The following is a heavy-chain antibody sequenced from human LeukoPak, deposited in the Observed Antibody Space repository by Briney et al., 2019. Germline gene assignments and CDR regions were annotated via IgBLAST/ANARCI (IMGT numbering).Heavy chain of an antibody. D-gene: IGHD3-9*01. CDR1: GFTFSSYS. CDR3: ATSARYFVTPRFPLVVVPYTY. V-gene: IGHV3-23*01. CDR2: ISGSGGST. Sequence: GGSLRLSCAASGFTFSSYSMSWVRQAPGKGLEWVSAISGSGGSTYYADSVKGRFTISRDNAKNTLYLQMNSLRAEDTADYYCATSARYFVTPRFPLVVVPYTYWGQGTLVTVSS. J-gene: IGHJ4*02.